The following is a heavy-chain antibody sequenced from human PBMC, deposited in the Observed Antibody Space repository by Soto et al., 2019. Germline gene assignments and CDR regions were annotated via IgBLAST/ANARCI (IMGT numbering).Heavy chain of an antibody. J-gene: IGHJ4*02. CDR3: ARWVSGSPDN. Sequence: EVQLVESGGGLVQPGGSLGLSCAASGFTLSDHYMDWVRQAPGKGLEWVGRTKNKANRYTTEYAASVNGRFTISRDDSKNSLYLQMNSLKTEDTAVYYCARWVSGSPDNWGQGTLVTVSS. D-gene: IGHD1-26*01. V-gene: IGHV3-72*01. CDR1: GFTLSDHY. CDR2: TKNKANRYTT.